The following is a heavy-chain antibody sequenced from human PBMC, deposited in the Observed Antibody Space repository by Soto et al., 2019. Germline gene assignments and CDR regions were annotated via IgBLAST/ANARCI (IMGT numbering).Heavy chain of an antibody. CDR2: ISTISNYI. J-gene: IGHJ4*02. Sequence: EVQLVESGGGLVKPGVSLRLSCVASGFTFSSYSMNWVRQAPGKGLEWVLSISTISNYIYYADSVKGRFTISRDNAKNSLYLQMISLRAEDTAVYYCARFHPESLLAEYYFDFWGQGTLVTVSS. V-gene: IGHV3-21*01. CDR3: ARFHPESLLAEYYFDF. D-gene: IGHD3-3*02. CDR1: GFTFSSYS.